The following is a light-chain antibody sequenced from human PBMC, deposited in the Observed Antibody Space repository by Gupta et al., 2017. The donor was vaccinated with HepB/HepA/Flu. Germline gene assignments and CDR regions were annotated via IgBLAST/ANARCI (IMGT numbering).Light chain of an antibody. CDR2: WAS. CDR1: RSRLYRPNNKNY. Sequence: DIVMTYSPDSLSLSPGGRATINCKSSRSRLYRPNNKNYLAWYQQNAGQPPKLLIYWASTRESGVPDRFSGSGSGTDFTLTISSLQAEDVAVYFCQQVDSIPVIFGGGTQVEIK. V-gene: IGKV4-1*01. J-gene: IGKJ4*01. CDR3: QQVDSIPVI.